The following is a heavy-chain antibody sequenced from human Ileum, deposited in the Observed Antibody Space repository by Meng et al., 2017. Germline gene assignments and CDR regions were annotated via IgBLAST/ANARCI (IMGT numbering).Heavy chain of an antibody. CDR3: ARDHWGSLDY. CDR1: GGSVSSDGFQ. J-gene: IGHJ4*02. D-gene: IGHD7-27*01. CDR2: AST. Sequence: QGLLRESGPGRVRPAETLSLICTVSGGSVSSDGFQWGWVRQPPGKGLEWIGYASTNYNPSLKSRVTISLDTSKNQFSLELSSVTAADTAVYYCARDHWGSLDYWGQGILVTVSS. V-gene: IGHV4-61*08.